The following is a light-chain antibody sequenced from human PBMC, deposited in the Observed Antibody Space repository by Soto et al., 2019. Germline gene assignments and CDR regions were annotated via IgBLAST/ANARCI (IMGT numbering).Light chain of an antibody. Sequence: DIQMTQSPSTLSASVGDRVTITCRASQSISAWWAWYQQKPEKAPKLLIYKASSLESGVPPRFTGSGSETESTLTISSLQPDDFATYYCQQYDSYPVTFSPGTKLEIK. CDR1: QSISAW. CDR2: KAS. V-gene: IGKV1-5*03. J-gene: IGKJ2*01. CDR3: QQYDSYPVT.